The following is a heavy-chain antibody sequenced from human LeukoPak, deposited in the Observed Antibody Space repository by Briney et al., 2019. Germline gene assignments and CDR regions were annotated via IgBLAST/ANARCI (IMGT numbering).Heavy chain of an antibody. J-gene: IGHJ4*02. CDR2: ISYDGSNK. CDR1: GFTFSSYG. D-gene: IGHD3-22*01. V-gene: IGHV3-30*03. CDR3: ATSYDRSGP. Sequence: PGGSLRLSCAASGFTFSSYGMHWVRQAPGKGLEWVAVISYDGSNKYYADSVKGRFTISRDNAKNSLYLQMNSLRAEDTAVYYCATSYDRSGPGGQGTLVTVSS.